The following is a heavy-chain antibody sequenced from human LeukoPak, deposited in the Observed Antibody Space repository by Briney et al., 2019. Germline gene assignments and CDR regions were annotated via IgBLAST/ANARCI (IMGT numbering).Heavy chain of an antibody. CDR3: ARGGRWLHLNWYFDL. CDR1: GGSISSYY. D-gene: IGHD5-24*01. CDR2: IYYSGST. Sequence: SETLSLTCTVSGGSISSYYWSWIRQPPGKGLEWIGYIYYSGSTNHNPSLKSRVTISVDTSKNQFSLKLSSVTAADTAVYYCARGGRWLHLNWYFDLWGRGTLVTVSS. V-gene: IGHV4-59*01. J-gene: IGHJ2*01.